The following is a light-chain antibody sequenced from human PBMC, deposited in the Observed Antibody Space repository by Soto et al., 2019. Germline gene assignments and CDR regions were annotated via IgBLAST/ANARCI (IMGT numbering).Light chain of an antibody. Sequence: EIVLTQSPATLSLSPGEGDTLSCRASQSISSHLAWYQQKPGQAPRLLMYDASKRATGIPARFSGSGSGTDFTLTISSLAPEDFAVYYCQQRPNWPLTFGGGTKVEIK. CDR1: QSISSH. J-gene: IGKJ4*01. CDR2: DAS. CDR3: QQRPNWPLT. V-gene: IGKV3-11*01.